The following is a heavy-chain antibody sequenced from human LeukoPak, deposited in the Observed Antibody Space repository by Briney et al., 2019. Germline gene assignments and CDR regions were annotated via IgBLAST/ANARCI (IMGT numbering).Heavy chain of an antibody. CDR3: ARDGGGPYYYYGMDV. J-gene: IGHJ6*02. Sequence: PGGSLRLSCEASGFTFSSYAMSWVRQAPGKGLEWVSSISSSSSYIYYADSVKGRFTISRDNAKNSLYLQMNSLRAEDTAVYYCARDGGGPYYYYGMDVWGQGTTVTVSS. V-gene: IGHV3-21*01. D-gene: IGHD4-23*01. CDR1: GFTFSSYA. CDR2: ISSSSSYI.